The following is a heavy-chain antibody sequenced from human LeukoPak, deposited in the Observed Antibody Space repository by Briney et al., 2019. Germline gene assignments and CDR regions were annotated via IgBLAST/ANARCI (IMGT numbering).Heavy chain of an antibody. Sequence: SETLSLTCTVSGGSISSYYRSWIRQPPGKGLGWIGYIYSSGSTNYNPSLKSRITISVDTSKNQFSLKLSSVTAADTAVYYCARFAYCGGHCWYYFDYWGQGSLVTVSS. D-gene: IGHD2-21*02. V-gene: IGHV4-59*01. J-gene: IGHJ4*02. CDR2: IYSSGST. CDR1: GGSISSYY. CDR3: ARFAYCGGHCWYYFDY.